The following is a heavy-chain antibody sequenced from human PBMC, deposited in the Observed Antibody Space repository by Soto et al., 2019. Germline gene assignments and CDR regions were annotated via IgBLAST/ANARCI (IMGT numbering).Heavy chain of an antibody. D-gene: IGHD2-2*01. CDR1: SDSVSSSSYY. J-gene: IGHJ4*02. CDR2: IHHSGST. V-gene: IGHV4-61*01. Sequence: PSETLSLTCTVSSDSVSSSSYYWSWVRQPPGKGLEWIGYIHHSGSTNFNPSLKSRVTISVDTSKNQFSLRLSSVTAADTAMYYCARGGGYCSSTSCYTYFFDYWGQGTPVTVSS. CDR3: ARGGGYCSSTSCYTYFFDY.